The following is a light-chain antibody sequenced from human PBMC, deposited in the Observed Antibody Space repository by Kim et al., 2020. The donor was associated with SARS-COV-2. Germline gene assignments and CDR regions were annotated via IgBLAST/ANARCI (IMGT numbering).Light chain of an antibody. CDR1: QRISSR. V-gene: IGKV1-5*01. CDR3: QHYNSYPWT. Sequence: ASVGDRFTSTCRASQRISSRLAWYQLKPGKAPKLVIYDASSLQSGVPSRFSGSGSGTEFTLTISSLQPDDFATYYCQHYNSYPWTFGQGTKVDIK. CDR2: DAS. J-gene: IGKJ1*01.